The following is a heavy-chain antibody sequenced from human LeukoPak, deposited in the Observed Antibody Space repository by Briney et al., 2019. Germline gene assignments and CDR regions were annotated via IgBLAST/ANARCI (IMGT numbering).Heavy chain of an antibody. V-gene: IGHV4-59*01. Sequence: SETLSLTCRVSDASISSDYWTWIRQPPGKELEWIGYIYHDGSTNYNPSLRSRVTMSVDTSKNQFSLKLTSVTPADTALYYCARYLRIEGKYFFDYCGQGTLVTVSS. J-gene: IGHJ4*02. CDR3: ARYLRIEGKYFFDY. CDR1: DASISSDY. CDR2: IYHDGST. D-gene: IGHD1-26*01.